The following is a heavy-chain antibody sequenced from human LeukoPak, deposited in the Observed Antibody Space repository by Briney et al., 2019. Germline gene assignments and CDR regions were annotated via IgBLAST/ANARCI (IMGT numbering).Heavy chain of an antibody. V-gene: IGHV3-11*06. Sequence: PGGSLRLSCAASGFTFSDYYMSWMRQAPGKGLEWVSYISSSSSYTSYADSVKGRFTISRDNAKNSLYLQMNSLRAEDTAVYYCARVGGATAVTMYFEYWGQGTLVTVSS. CDR2: ISSSSSYT. J-gene: IGHJ4*02. D-gene: IGHD1-26*01. CDR1: GFTFSDYY. CDR3: ARVGGATAVTMYFEY.